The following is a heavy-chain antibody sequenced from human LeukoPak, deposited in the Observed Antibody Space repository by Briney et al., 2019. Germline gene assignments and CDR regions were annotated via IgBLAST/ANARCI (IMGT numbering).Heavy chain of an antibody. J-gene: IGHJ5*02. CDR2: INPNSGGT. V-gene: IGHV1-2*06. CDR1: GYTFTGYY. Sequence: VASVKVSCKASGYTFTGYYMHWVRQAPGQGLEWMGRINPNSGGTNYAQKFQGRVTMTRDTSISTAYMELSRLRSDDTAVYYCARGPQLLGDWFDPWGQGTLVTVSS. D-gene: IGHD2-2*01. CDR3: ARGPQLLGDWFDP.